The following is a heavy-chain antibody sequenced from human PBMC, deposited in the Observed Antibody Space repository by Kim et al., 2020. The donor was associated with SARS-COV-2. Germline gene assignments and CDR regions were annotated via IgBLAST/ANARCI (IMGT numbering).Heavy chain of an antibody. V-gene: IGHV3-64*01. J-gene: IGHJ4*02. CDR2: ISSNGGST. Sequence: GGSLRLSCAASGFTFSSYAMHWVRQAPGKGLEYVSAISSNGGSTYYANSVKGRFTISRDNSKNTLYLQMGSLRAEDMAVYYCAGERNDYGGNGPIDYWGQGTLVTVSS. CDR1: GFTFSSYA. CDR3: AGERNDYGGNGPIDY. D-gene: IGHD4-17*01.